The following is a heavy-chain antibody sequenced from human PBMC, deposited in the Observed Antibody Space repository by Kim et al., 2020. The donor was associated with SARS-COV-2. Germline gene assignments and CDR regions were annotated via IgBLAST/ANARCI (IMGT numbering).Heavy chain of an antibody. V-gene: IGHV3-30*04. CDR2: ISYDGSNK. D-gene: IGHD6-13*01. J-gene: IGHJ4*02. CDR1: GFTFSSYA. Sequence: GGSLRLSCAASGFTFSSYAMHWVRQAPGKGLEWVAVISYDGSNKYYADSVKGRFTISRDNSKNTLYLQMNSLRAEDTAVYYCARDWGAAAALDYWGQGTLGTVSS. CDR3: ARDWGAAAALDY.